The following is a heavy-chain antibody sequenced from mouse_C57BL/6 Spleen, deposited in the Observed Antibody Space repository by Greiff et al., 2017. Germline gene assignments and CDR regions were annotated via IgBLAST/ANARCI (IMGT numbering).Heavy chain of an antibody. CDR1: GFTFTTYA. J-gene: IGHJ4*01. D-gene: IGHD1-1*01. CDR3: VRVLVAGAMDY. V-gene: IGHV10-3*01. CDR2: IRSKSSNYAT. Sequence: EVQLVESGGGLVQPKGSLKLSCAASGFTFTTYAMHWVRQAPGQGLEWVARIRSKSSNYATYYADSVKDRFTISRDDSQSILYLQINNLKAEDTAMYCGVRVLVAGAMDYWGQGTSVTVSS.